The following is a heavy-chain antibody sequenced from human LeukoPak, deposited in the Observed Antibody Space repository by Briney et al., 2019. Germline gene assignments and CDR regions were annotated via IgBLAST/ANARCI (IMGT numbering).Heavy chain of an antibody. Sequence: SGPALVKPTQTLTLTCTFSGFSLSTSGICVSWIRQPPGKALEWLARIDWDDDKYYSTSLKTRLTISKDTSKNQVVLTMTNMDPVDTATYYCARTTVPGIAAAGPYFDYWGQGTLVTVSS. J-gene: IGHJ4*02. D-gene: IGHD6-13*01. CDR1: GFSLSTSGIC. CDR2: IDWDDDK. V-gene: IGHV2-70*11. CDR3: ARTTVPGIAAAGPYFDY.